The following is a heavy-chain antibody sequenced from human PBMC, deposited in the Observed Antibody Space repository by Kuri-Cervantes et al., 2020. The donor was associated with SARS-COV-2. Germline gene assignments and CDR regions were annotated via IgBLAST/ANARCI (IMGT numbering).Heavy chain of an antibody. V-gene: IGHV3-53*01. Sequence: GGSLRLSCAVSGFTVSSNYMSWVRQAPGKGLECVSVIYSGGSTYYADSVKGRFTISRDNSKNTLYLQMNSLRAEDTAVYYCARETSKTTPYGMDVWGQGTMVTVSS. CDR2: IYSGGST. J-gene: IGHJ6*02. D-gene: IGHD4-11*01. CDR1: GFTVSSNY. CDR3: ARETSKTTPYGMDV.